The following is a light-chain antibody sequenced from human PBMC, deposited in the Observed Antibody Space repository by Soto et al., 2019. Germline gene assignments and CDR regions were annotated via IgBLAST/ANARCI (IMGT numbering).Light chain of an antibody. J-gene: IGKJ1*01. CDR2: GAS. Sequence: EVVLTQSPGTLSLSPGERATLSCRASQSVSSSYLAWYQQKPGQAPRLLIYGASSRATGIPGRFSGSGSGTDFTLTIRRLEPEDFAVYYCQQYGSSYPWTFGQGTKVDNK. V-gene: IGKV3-20*01. CDR1: QSVSSSY. CDR3: QQYGSSYPWT.